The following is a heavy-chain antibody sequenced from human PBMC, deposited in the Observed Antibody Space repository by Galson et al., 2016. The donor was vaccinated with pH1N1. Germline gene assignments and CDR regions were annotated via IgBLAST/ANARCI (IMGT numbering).Heavy chain of an antibody. V-gene: IGHV3-7*01. Sequence: LRLSCASSGFTISDYWMTWVRQAPGKGLEWVANIKQDGSEKYYVDSVKGRFTISRDNAKNSLYLQMNSLRAEDTAVYYCARGALGVGFDSWGQGTLVTVSS. CDR2: IKQDGSEK. J-gene: IGHJ4*02. CDR1: GFTISDYW. CDR3: ARGALGVGFDS. D-gene: IGHD2-8*02.